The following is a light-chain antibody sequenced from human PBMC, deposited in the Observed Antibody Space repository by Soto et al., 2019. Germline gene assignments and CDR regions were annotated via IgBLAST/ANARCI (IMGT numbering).Light chain of an antibody. V-gene: IGKV3-20*01. CDR3: QQYSSSPLT. Sequence: EIVLTQSPGALSLSPGERATLSCRASQSVRSSHLAWYQQKPGQAPRLLIYGASSRATGIPDRFSGSASGTDFTLTISRLEPEDFAVYYCQQYSSSPLTFGGGTKVEIK. J-gene: IGKJ4*01. CDR1: QSVRSSH. CDR2: GAS.